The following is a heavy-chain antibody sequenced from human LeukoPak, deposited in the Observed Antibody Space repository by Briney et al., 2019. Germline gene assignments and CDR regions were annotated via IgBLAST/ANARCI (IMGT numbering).Heavy chain of an antibody. J-gene: IGHJ6*03. CDR3: AREKTNYDILTGYYRRDYYYYYYMDV. CDR1: GFTFSSYW. D-gene: IGHD3-9*01. Sequence: GGSLRLSCAASGFTFSSYWMSWVRQAPGKGLEWVANIKQDGSEKYYVDSVKGRFTISRDNAKNSLYLQMDSLRAEDTAVYYCAREKTNYDILTGYYRRDYYYYYYMDVWGKGTTVTVSS. V-gene: IGHV3-7*01. CDR2: IKQDGSEK.